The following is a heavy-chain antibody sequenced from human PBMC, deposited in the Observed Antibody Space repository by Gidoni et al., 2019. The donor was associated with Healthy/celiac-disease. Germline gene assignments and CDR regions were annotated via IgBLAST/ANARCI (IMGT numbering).Heavy chain of an antibody. CDR1: GCTFRNAW. CDR3: QTQYSSSYLYIDY. J-gene: IGHJ4*02. CDR2: IKSKTDGGTT. Sequence: EVQLVESGGGLVKPGGSLRPPCAASGCTFRNAWMSWVRQAPGKGLELVCRIKSKTDGGTTDYAAPVKGRFTISRDDSKNTLYLQMNSLKTEDTAVYYCQTQYSSSYLYIDYWGQGTLVTVSS. D-gene: IGHD6-6*01. V-gene: IGHV3-15*01.